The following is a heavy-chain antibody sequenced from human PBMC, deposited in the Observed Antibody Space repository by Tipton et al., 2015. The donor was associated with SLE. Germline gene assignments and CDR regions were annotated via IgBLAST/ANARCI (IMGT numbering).Heavy chain of an antibody. J-gene: IGHJ3*02. V-gene: IGHV4-59*01. D-gene: IGHD3-10*01. Sequence: TLSLTCTVSGGSISSYYWSWIRQPPGKGLEWIGYIYYSGSTNYSGSTNYNPSLKSRVTISLDTSKSQFSLKLSSVTAADTAVYYCARGGVLGFHPSAFDIWGQGIMVTVSS. CDR3: ARGGVLGFHPSAFDI. CDR2: IYYSGSTNYSGST. CDR1: GGSISSYY.